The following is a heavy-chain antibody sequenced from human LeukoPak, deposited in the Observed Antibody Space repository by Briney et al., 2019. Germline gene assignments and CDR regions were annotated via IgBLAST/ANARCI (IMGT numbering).Heavy chain of an antibody. D-gene: IGHD3-9*01. CDR2: ISGSGGST. Sequence: TTSRVAVGWVRQPPGKTLEWVSAISGSGGSTYYADSVKGRFTISRDNSKNTLYLQMNSLRAEDTAVYYCAKAFDWSMYYFDYWGQGTLVTVSS. CDR3: AKAFDWSMYYFDY. J-gene: IGHJ4*02. V-gene: IGHV3-23*01. CDR1: TTSRVA.